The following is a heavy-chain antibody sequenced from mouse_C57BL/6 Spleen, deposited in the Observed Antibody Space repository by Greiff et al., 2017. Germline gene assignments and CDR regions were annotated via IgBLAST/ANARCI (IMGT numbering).Heavy chain of an antibody. CDR1: GYSITSDY. CDR2: ISYSGST. Sequence: EVKLLESGPGLAKPSQTLSLTCSVTGYSITSDYWNWIRKFPGNKLEYMGYISYSGSTYYNPSLKSRISITRDTSKNQYYLQLNSVTTEDTATYYCARSLPYYGSSSDWYFDVWGTGTTVTVSS. D-gene: IGHD1-1*01. J-gene: IGHJ1*03. CDR3: ARSLPYYGSSSDWYFDV. V-gene: IGHV3-8*01.